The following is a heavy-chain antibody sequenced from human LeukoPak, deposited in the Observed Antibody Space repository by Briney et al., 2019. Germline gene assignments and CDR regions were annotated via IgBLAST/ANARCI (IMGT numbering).Heavy chain of an antibody. CDR2: IYSGGST. CDR3: TSIGGTTDGSDY. D-gene: IGHD1-7*01. V-gene: IGHV3-53*01. CDR1: GFTVSPNY. Sequence: GGSLRLSCAASGFTVSPNYMSWVRQVPGKGLEWVSVIYSGGSTYYADSVKGRFTISRDNSKNTLYLQMNSLRAEDTAVYYCTSIGGTTDGSDYWGQGTLVTVSS. J-gene: IGHJ4*02.